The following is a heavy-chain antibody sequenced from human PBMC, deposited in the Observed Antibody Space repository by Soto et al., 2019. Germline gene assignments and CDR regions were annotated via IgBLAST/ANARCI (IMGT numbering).Heavy chain of an antibody. Sequence: ASVKVSCKASGYTFTSYGISWVRRAPGQGLEWMGWISAYNGNTNYAQKLQGRVTMTTDTSTSTAYMELRSLRSDDTAVYYCARDIVVVPAAKSLDWFDPWGQGTLVTVSS. J-gene: IGHJ5*02. V-gene: IGHV1-18*01. D-gene: IGHD2-2*01. CDR3: ARDIVVVPAAKSLDWFDP. CDR2: ISAYNGNT. CDR1: GYTFTSYG.